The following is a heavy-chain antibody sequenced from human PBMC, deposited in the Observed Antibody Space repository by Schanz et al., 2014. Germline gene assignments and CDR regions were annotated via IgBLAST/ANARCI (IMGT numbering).Heavy chain of an antibody. CDR1: GYTFTSYT. J-gene: IGHJ4*02. D-gene: IGHD6-13*01. CDR2: IIPILGIA. V-gene: IGHV1-69*02. CDR3: ASSGAGYSSSWDFDY. Sequence: QVQLVQSGAEVKKPGASVKVSCKASGYTFTSYTINWVRQAPGQGLEWMGRIIPILGIANYAQKLQGRVTITADKSTFTAYMDVSSLRSEDTAVYYCASSGAGYSSSWDFDYWGQGTLVTVSS.